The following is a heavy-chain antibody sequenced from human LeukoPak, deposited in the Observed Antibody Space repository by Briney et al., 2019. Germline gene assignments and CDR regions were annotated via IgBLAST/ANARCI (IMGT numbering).Heavy chain of an antibody. CDR3: VRSGYGQPELDY. V-gene: IGHV4-34*01. CDR1: GGSFSGYY. Sequence: SETLSLTSAVYGGSFSGYYWSWIRQPPGKGLEWIGEINHSGSTNYNPSLKSRVTISVDTSKNQFSLKLSSATAADTAVYYCVRSGYGQPELDYWGQGTLVTVSS. J-gene: IGHJ4*02. CDR2: INHSGST. D-gene: IGHD5-18*01.